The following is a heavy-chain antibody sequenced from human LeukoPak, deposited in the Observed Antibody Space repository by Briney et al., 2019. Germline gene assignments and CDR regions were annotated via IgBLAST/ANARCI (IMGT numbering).Heavy chain of an antibody. CDR2: ISSSSSYI. J-gene: IGHJ5*02. Sequence: GGSLRLSCAASGFTFSSYSMNWVRQAPGKGLEWVSSISSSSSYIYYADSVKGRFTISRDNAKNSLYLQMNSLRAEDTAVYYCARGHYDILTGYYIGWFDPWGQGTLVTVSS. CDR1: GFTFSSYS. D-gene: IGHD3-9*01. CDR3: ARGHYDILTGYYIGWFDP. V-gene: IGHV3-21*01.